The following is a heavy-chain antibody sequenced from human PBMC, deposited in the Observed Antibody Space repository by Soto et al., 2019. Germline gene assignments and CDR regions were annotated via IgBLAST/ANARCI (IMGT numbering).Heavy chain of an antibody. Sequence: ASVKVSCKASGYTFSNFGISWVLQAPGEGLEWMGWISPNSEKTKIAQRFQGRVTMTTDISTSTSYLELRGLTSDDTAVYYCTNDANFHALYTAQPVTDLWG. CDR1: GYTFSNFG. D-gene: IGHD1-1*01. CDR2: ISPNSEKT. CDR3: TNDANFHALYTAQPVTDL. V-gene: IGHV1-18*01. J-gene: IGHJ2*01.